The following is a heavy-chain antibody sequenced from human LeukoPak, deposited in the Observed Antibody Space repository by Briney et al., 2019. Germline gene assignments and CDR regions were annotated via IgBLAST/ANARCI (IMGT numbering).Heavy chain of an antibody. D-gene: IGHD3-22*01. J-gene: IGHJ3*02. Sequence: GRSLRLSCAASGFTFSSYAMHWVRQAPGKGLEWVAVISYDGSNKYYADSVKGRFTISRDNSKNTLYLQMNSLRAEDTAVYYCAREVTMIGGGDAFDIWGQGTMVTVSS. V-gene: IGHV3-30-3*01. CDR3: AREVTMIGGGDAFDI. CDR2: ISYDGSNK. CDR1: GFTFSSYA.